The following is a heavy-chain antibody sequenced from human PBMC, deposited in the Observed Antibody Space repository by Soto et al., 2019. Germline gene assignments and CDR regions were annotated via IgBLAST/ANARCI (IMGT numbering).Heavy chain of an antibody. Sequence: EVQLVESGGGLVQPGGSLKLSCAASGFTFSGSAMHWVRQTSGKGLEWVGHVRSKANNYATSYSASVEGRFTISRDDSKDTAYLQMTNLKAEDTAMYYCARQWRTSVHGTDYNSGMDVGGQGTTVTVSS. J-gene: IGHJ6*02. D-gene: IGHD6-19*01. CDR2: VRSKANNYAT. V-gene: IGHV3-73*02. CDR3: ARQWRTSVHGTDYNSGMDV. CDR1: GFTFSGSA.